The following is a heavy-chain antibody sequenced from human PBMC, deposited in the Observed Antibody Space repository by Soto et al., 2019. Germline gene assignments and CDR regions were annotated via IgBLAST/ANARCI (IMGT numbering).Heavy chain of an antibody. CDR3: ARANSIRPYFYNMDV. CDR1: GYSFTAFY. V-gene: IGHV1-2*02. Sequence: QVQLVQSGAEVEKPGASVKVSCKAAGYSFTAFYIHWVRQARGQGFEWLGWINPNSGGTYYSQKFRARVTLARDTSIITPYMELTGLSSDDTAVYYCARANSIRPYFYNMDVWGQGTTVTVSS. D-gene: IGHD2-21*01. CDR2: INPNSGGT. J-gene: IGHJ6*03.